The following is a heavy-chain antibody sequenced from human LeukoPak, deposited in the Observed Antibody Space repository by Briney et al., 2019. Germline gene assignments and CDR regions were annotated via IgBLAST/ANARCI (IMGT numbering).Heavy chain of an antibody. Sequence: AGGSLRLSCAASGFTFSSYAMHWVRQAPGKGLEWVAVISYDGSNKYYADSVKGRFTISRDNAKNSLYLQMNSLRAEDTAVYYCARGELPTDYWGQGTLVTVSS. CDR1: GFTFSSYA. V-gene: IGHV3-30*07. J-gene: IGHJ4*02. CDR3: ARGELPTDY. D-gene: IGHD1-26*01. CDR2: ISYDGSNK.